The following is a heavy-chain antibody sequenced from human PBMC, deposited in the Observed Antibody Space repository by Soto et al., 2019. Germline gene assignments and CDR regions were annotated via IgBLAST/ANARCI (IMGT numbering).Heavy chain of an antibody. CDR1: GYTFTNYD. D-gene: IGHD2-15*01. Sequence: QVQLVQSGAEVKKPGASVKVSCKASGYTFTNYDINWVRQATGQRLESMGWMESNSGYTGYAQEFQGRVTMTRNTSISTAYMELSSLRSDDTAVYYCARGGCSGGGCYSGYYDYYYMDVWGKGTTVTVSS. V-gene: IGHV1-8*01. CDR3: ARGGCSGGGCYSGYYDYYYMDV. CDR2: MESNSGYT. J-gene: IGHJ6*03.